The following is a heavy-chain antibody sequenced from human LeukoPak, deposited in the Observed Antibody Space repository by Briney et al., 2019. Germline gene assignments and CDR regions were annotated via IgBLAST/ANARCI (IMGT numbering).Heavy chain of an antibody. V-gene: IGHV5-51*01. CDR3: ARLPSRVENDAFDI. Sequence: TGESLKISCKGSGYSFTSYWIGWVRQMPGKGLEWMGIIYPGDSDTRYSPSFQGQVTISADKSISTAYLQWSSLKVSDTAMYYCARLPSRVENDAFDIWGQGTMVTVSS. J-gene: IGHJ3*02. CDR1: GYSFTSYW. D-gene: IGHD6-13*01. CDR2: IYPGDSDT.